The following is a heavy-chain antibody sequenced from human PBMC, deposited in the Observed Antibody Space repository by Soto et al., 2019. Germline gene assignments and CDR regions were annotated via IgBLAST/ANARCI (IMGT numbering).Heavy chain of an antibody. V-gene: IGHV2-70*04. CDR2: IDWDGDK. CDR3: ARTHSSSWVHNWFDP. D-gene: IGHD6-13*01. Sequence: GPALVNPTQTLTLTCTFSGFSLSTSGMRVSWIRQPPGKALDWLARIDWDGDKFYSTSLKTRLTISKDTSKNQVVLTMTNMDPVDTATYYCARTHSSSWVHNWFDPWGQGTLVTVSS. CDR1: GFSLSTSGMR. J-gene: IGHJ5*02.